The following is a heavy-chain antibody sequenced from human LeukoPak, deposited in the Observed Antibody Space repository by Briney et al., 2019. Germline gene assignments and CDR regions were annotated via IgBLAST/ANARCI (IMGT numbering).Heavy chain of an antibody. CDR3: ARGNSSGYYYESFDY. Sequence: SVKVSCKASGGTFSSYAISWVRQAPGQGLEWMGGIIPIFGTANYAQKFQGRVTTTADESTSTAYMELSSLRSEDTAVYYCARGNSSGYYYESFDYWGQGTLVTVSS. V-gene: IGHV1-69*01. D-gene: IGHD3-22*01. CDR2: IIPIFGTA. J-gene: IGHJ4*02. CDR1: GGTFSSYA.